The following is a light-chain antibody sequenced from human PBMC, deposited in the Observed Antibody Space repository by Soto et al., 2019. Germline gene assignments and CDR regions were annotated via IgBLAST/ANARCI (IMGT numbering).Light chain of an antibody. CDR1: QSLSSW. CDR3: LQYNSYPWA. J-gene: IGKJ1*01. CDR2: KAS. Sequence: DIQMTQSPSTLSASVGDRDTITCRASQSLSSWLAWYQQKPGKAPKLLIYKASSLESGVPSRFSGSGSGTEFTLTISSLQPDDFATYYCLQYNSYPWAFGQGTKVEIK. V-gene: IGKV1-5*03.